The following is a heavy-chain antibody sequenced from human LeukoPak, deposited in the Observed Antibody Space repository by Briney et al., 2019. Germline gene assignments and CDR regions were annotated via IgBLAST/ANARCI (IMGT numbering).Heavy chain of an antibody. J-gene: IGHJ4*02. CDR3: ASAPGIAAAGTIY. CDR1: GFTFSSYG. Sequence: GGSLRLSCAASGFTFSSYGMSWVRQAPGKGLEWVSAISGSGGSTYYADSVKGRFTISRDNSKNTLYLQMNSLRAEDTAVYYCASAPGIAAAGTIYWGQGTLVTVSS. V-gene: IGHV3-23*01. D-gene: IGHD6-13*01. CDR2: ISGSGGST.